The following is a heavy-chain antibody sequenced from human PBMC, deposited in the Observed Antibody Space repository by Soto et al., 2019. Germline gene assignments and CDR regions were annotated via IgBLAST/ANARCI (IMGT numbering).Heavy chain of an antibody. D-gene: IGHD3-10*01. J-gene: IGHJ6*02. CDR1: GGSISSYY. CDR3: ARGRENYYGSGSSYYGMDV. V-gene: IGHV4-59*01. Sequence: PSETRSLTWTVSGGSISSYYWSWSRQPPGKGLEWIGYIYYSGSTNYNPSLKSRVTISVDTSKNQFSLKLSSVTAADTAVYYCARGRENYYGSGSSYYGMDVWGQGTTVTVSS. CDR2: IYYSGST.